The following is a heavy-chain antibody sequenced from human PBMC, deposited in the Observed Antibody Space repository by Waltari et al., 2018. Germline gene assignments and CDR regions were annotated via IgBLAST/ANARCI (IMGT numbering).Heavy chain of an antibody. D-gene: IGHD3-22*01. J-gene: IGHJ4*02. CDR3: ARRGPYYYDSSGYYYGYYFDY. Sequence: QVQLQESGPGLVKPSETLSLTCAVSGYSISSGYYWGWIRQPPGKGLEWIGSIYQSGSTYYNPSLKSRVTISVDTSKNQFSLKLSSVTAADTAVYYCARRGPYYYDSSGYYYGYYFDYWGQGTLVTVSS. CDR2: IYQSGST. V-gene: IGHV4-38-2*01. CDR1: GYSISSGYY.